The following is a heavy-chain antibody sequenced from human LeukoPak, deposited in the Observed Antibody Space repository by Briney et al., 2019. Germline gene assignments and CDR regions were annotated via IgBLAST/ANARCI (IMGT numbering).Heavy chain of an antibody. J-gene: IGHJ4*02. V-gene: IGHV3-33*01. CDR3: ARDRHSSSWSPLDY. D-gene: IGHD6-13*01. CDR2: IWYDGSNK. CDR1: GFTFSSYG. Sequence: PGRSLRLSCAASGFTFSSYGMHWVRQAPGKGLEWVAVIWYDGSNKYCADSVKGRFTISRDNSKNTLYLQMNSLRAEDTAVYYCARDRHSSSWSPLDYWGQGTLVTVSS.